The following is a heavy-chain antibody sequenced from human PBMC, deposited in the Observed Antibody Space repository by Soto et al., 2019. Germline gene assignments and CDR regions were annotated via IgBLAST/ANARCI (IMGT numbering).Heavy chain of an antibody. CDR1: GGSISSYY. D-gene: IGHD6-6*01. CDR3: ARNSEYSSSTDY. CDR2: ISASGST. J-gene: IGHJ4*02. V-gene: IGHV4-59*01. Sequence: PSETLSLICAVSGGSISSYYWSWIRQPPGKGLEWIGYISASGSTNYNPSLKSRVTISVDTSTNEFSLELRSMTAADTAVYYCARNSEYSSSTDYWGQGTLVTVSS.